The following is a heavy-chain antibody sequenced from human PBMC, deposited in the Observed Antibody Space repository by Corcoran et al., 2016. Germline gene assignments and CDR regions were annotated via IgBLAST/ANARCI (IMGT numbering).Heavy chain of an antibody. D-gene: IGHD2-2*01. V-gene: IGHV3-15*07. CDR1: GFTFSNAW. Sequence: EVQLVESGGGLVKPGGSLRLSCAVSGFTFSNAWMNWVRQAPGKGLEWVGRIKSKTDGGTTDYAAPVKGRFTISRDDSKNTLYLQMNSLKTEDTAVYYCTTVGYCSSTSCPTGDYWGQGTLVTVSS. CDR3: TTVGYCSSTSCPTGDY. CDR2: IKSKTDGGTT. J-gene: IGHJ4*02.